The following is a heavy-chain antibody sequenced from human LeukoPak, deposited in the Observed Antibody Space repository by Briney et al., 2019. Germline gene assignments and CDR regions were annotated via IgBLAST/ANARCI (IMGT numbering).Heavy chain of an antibody. J-gene: IGHJ6*03. CDR2: ISGSGGST. CDR3: AKINNYYYYYMDV. V-gene: IGHV3-23*01. Sequence: GGSLRLSCAASGFTFSSYAMSRVRQAPGKGLEWVSAISGSGGSTYYADSVKGRFTISRDNSKNTLYLQMNSLRAEDTAVYYCAKINNYYYYYMDVWGKGTTVTVSS. CDR1: GFTFSSYA.